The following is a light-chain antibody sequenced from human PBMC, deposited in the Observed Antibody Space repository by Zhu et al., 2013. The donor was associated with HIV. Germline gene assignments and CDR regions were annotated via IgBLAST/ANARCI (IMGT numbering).Light chain of an antibody. CDR2: AAS. CDR1: QSLTNIH. Sequence: EIMLTQSPATLSVSPGETATLSCRASQSLTNIHLAWYQQKPGKAPKLLIYAASTLKYGVPSRFSGSGSGTDFTLTISSLEPEDFVVYYCQQRSNWPQTFGQGTKLEI. V-gene: IGKV3D-20*02. CDR3: QQRSNWPQT. J-gene: IGKJ2*01.